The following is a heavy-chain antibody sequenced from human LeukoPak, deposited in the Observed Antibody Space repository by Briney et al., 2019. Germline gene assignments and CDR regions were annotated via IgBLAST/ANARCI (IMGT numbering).Heavy chain of an antibody. Sequence: SETLSLTCTVSGDSISGNYWSWFRQPDGKGLEWIGRIYAKGTTNYNPSLKSRVTLSVDTSKNQFSLRLSSVTDADTAVYYCARDGDGKIYWGQGTLVTVSS. D-gene: IGHD5-24*01. CDR1: GDSISGNY. CDR3: ARDGDGKIY. V-gene: IGHV4-4*07. J-gene: IGHJ4*02. CDR2: IYAKGTT.